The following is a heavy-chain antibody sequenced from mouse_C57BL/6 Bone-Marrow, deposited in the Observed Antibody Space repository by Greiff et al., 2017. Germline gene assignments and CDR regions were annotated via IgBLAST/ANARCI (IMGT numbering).Heavy chain of an antibody. Sequence: QVQLKQSGAELVRPGTSVKMSCKASGYTFPNYWIGWAKQRPGHGLEWIGDIYPGGGYTNYNEKFKGKATLTADKSSSTSYMQFSSLTSEDSAIDYCARVDGAWFAYWGQGTLVTVSA. J-gene: IGHJ3*01. CDR2: IYPGGGYT. V-gene: IGHV1-63*01. CDR3: ARVDGAWFAY. D-gene: IGHD2-3*01. CDR1: GYTFPNYW.